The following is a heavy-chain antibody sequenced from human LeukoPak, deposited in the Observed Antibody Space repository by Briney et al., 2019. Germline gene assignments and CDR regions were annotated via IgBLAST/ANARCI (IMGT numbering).Heavy chain of an antibody. CDR3: ARGGYSSSWYRGYYYYYCMDV. V-gene: IGHV1-8*03. J-gene: IGHJ6*03. CDR1: GYTFTSFD. CDR2: MNPNSGNT. D-gene: IGHD6-13*01. Sequence: ASVKVSCKASGYTFTSFDINWVRQATGQGLEWMGWMNPNSGNTGYAQKFQGRVTITRNTSISTAYMELSSLRSGDTAVYYCARGGYSSSWYRGYYYYYCMDVWGKGTTVTVSS.